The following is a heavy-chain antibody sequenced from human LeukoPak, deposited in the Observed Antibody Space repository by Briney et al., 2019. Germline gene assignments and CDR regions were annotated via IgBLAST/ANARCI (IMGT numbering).Heavy chain of an antibody. V-gene: IGHV4-59*08. D-gene: IGHD3-10*01. CDR3: ARKRRGITMVRGAKAAFDI. J-gene: IGHJ3*02. Sequence: SETLSLTCTVSAGSISNYYWGWIRQPPGKGLEWIGYIYYSGSTNYNPSLKSRVTISVDTSKNQFSLKLSSVTAADTAVYYCARKRRGITMVRGAKAAFDIWGQGTMVTVSS. CDR2: IYYSGST. CDR1: AGSISNYY.